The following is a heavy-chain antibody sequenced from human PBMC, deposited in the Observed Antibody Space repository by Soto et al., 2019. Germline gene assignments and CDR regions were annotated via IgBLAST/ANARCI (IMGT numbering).Heavy chain of an antibody. D-gene: IGHD1-26*01. CDR2: IYYSGST. J-gene: IGHJ3*02. Sequence: QVQLQESGPGLVKPSQTLSLTCTVSGGSISSGGYYWSWIRQHPGKGLEWIGYIYYSGSTYYNPSLKRRVTISVDTSNNQFSLKRSSVTAADTAVYYCARAAPGWELDIWGQGTMVTVSS. CDR3: ARAAPGWELDI. V-gene: IGHV4-31*03. CDR1: GGSISSGGYY.